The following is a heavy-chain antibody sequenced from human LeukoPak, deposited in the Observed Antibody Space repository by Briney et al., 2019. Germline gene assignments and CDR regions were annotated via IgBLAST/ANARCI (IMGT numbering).Heavy chain of an antibody. CDR3: AREKVTTQRGSYMDV. V-gene: IGHV1-69*06. J-gene: IGHJ6*03. CDR1: GGTFSSYA. CDR2: IIPIFGTA. Sequence: GASVKVSCKASGGTFSSYAISWVRQAPGQGLEWMGRIIPIFGTANYAQKFRGRVTITADKSTSTAYMELSSLRSEDTAVYYCAREKVTTQRGSYMDVWGKGTTVTVSS. D-gene: IGHD4-17*01.